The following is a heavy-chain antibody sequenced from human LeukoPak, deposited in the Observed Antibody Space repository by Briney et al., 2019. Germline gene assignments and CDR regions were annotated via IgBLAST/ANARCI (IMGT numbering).Heavy chain of an antibody. V-gene: IGHV4-39*07. Sequence: SETLSLTCTVSGGSISSSSYYWGWIRQPPGKGLEWIGSIYYSGSTYYNPSLKSRVTISVDTSKNQFSLKLSSVTAADTAVHYCASRITMIVVVTEPPYFDLWGRGTLVTVSS. CDR3: ASRITMIVVVTEPPYFDL. D-gene: IGHD3-22*01. CDR1: GGSISSSSYY. CDR2: IYYSGST. J-gene: IGHJ2*01.